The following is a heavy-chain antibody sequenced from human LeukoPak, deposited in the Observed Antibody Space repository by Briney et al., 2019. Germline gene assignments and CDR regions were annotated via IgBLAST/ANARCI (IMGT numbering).Heavy chain of an antibody. Sequence: GGSLRLSCAVSGFTFRSYSINWVRQAPGKGLEWISYISSSSSTKYYADSVKGRFTISRDSAKNSLYLLMNSLRAEDTAVYYCARDSLTIFGVVIEMNWFDPWGQGTLVTVSS. J-gene: IGHJ5*02. CDR2: ISSSSSTK. D-gene: IGHD3-3*01. CDR3: ARDSLTIFGVVIEMNWFDP. V-gene: IGHV3-48*01. CDR1: GFTFRSYS.